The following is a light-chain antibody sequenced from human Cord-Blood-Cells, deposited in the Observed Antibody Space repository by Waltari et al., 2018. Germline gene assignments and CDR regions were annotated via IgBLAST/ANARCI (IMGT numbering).Light chain of an antibody. CDR1: QSVSSY. J-gene: IGKJ4*01. Sequence: EIVLTQSPATLPLSPGERATLSCRASQSVSSYLAWYQQKPGPAPRLLIHDASNRATGIPARFSGSGSVTDFTLTISSLEPEDFAVYYCQQRSNWPLTFGGGTKVEIK. CDR2: DAS. CDR3: QQRSNWPLT. V-gene: IGKV3-11*01.